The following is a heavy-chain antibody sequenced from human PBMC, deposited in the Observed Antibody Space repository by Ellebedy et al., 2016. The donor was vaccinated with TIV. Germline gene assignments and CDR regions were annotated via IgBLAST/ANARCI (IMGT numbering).Heavy chain of an antibody. CDR3: ARDVDTSSHFSRLDP. Sequence: GGSLRLSXAASGFAFNYFGIHWVRQAPGKGLEWVSVAWSHDRDNNYADSVKGRFTISRDTAKNTVYLQMNSLRNEDTAVYYCARDVDTSSHFSRLDPWGEGTLVTVSS. CDR2: AWSHDRDN. CDR1: GFAFNYFG. J-gene: IGHJ5*02. V-gene: IGHV3-33*01. D-gene: IGHD5-18*01.